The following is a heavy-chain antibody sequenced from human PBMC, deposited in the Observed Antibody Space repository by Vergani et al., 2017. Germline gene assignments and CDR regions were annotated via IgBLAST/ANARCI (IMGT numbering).Heavy chain of an antibody. J-gene: IGHJ2*01. CDR3: ARAHSSSSIAYWYFDL. Sequence: EVQLVQSGAEVKKPGESLKISCKGSGYSFTSYWIGWVRQMPGKGLVWMGIIYPGDSDTKYRPSFQGLINISADKYNSTAYLQWSSLNDSNTAMYYCARAHSSSSIAYWYFDLWGRGTLVTVSS. V-gene: IGHV5-51*03. CDR2: IYPGDSDT. D-gene: IGHD6-6*01. CDR1: GYSFTSYW.